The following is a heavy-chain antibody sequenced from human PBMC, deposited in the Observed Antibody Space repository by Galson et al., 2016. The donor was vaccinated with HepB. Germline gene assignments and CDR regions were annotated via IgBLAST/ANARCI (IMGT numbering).Heavy chain of an antibody. CDR1: GGSISSSSYY. V-gene: IGHV4-39*01. D-gene: IGHD4-17*01. CDR2: IYYSGST. Sequence: SETLSLTCTVSGGSISSSSYYWGWIRQPPGKGLEWIGSIYYSGSTYYNPSLKSRVTISVDTSKNQFSLKLSSVTAADTAVYYCARGDNPDYGDYASAYYYMDVWGKGTTVTVSS. J-gene: IGHJ6*03. CDR3: ARGDNPDYGDYASAYYYMDV.